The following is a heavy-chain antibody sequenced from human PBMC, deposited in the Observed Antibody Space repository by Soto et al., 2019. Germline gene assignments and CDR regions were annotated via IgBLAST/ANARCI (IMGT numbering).Heavy chain of an antibody. D-gene: IGHD3-22*01. CDR1: GGSISSDY. CDR2: MYYSGST. Sequence: QVQLQESGPGLVKPSETLSLTCTVSGGSISSDYWSWIRQPPGKGLEWIGHMYYSGSTKYNPSLKSRVTISIATSRNRFSLKLTAVTAADAALCYCARGYYDSSGYYPWGQGSLVTVTS. CDR3: ARGYYDSSGYYP. J-gene: IGHJ5*02. V-gene: IGHV4-59*01.